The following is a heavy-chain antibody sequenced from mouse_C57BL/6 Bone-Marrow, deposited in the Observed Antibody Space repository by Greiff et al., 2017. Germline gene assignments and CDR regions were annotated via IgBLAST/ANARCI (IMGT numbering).Heavy chain of an antibody. V-gene: IGHV1-69*01. CDR1: GYTFTSYW. J-gene: IGHJ2*01. D-gene: IGHD3-2*02. CDR3: SREDSSGYYFDY. CDR2: IDPSDSYT. Sequence: QVQLQQPGAELVMPGASVKLSCKASGYTFTSYWMHWVKQRPGQGLEWIGEIDPSDSYTNYNQKFQGKATLTVDKSSSTAYMQLSSLTSEDSAVYDCSREDSSGYYFDYGGQGTALTVSS.